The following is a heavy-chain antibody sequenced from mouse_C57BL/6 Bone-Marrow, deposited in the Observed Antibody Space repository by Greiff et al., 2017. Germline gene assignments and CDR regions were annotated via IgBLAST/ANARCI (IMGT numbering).Heavy chain of an antibody. Sequence: QVQLQQSGAELVKPGASVKLSCKASGYTFTEYTIHWVKQRPVQGLEWIGWFYPGSGSIKYNEKFKDKATLTVDKSSSTAYMQLSRLTSDASAVYFCARHGYDCDAMDYWGQGTSVTVSS. V-gene: IGHV1-62-2*01. J-gene: IGHJ4*01. CDR1: GYTFTEYT. D-gene: IGHD2-14*01. CDR3: ARHGYDCDAMDY. CDR2: FYPGSGSI.